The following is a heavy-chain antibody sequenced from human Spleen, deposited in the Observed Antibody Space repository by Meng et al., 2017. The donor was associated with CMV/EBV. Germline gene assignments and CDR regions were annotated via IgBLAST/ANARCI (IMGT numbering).Heavy chain of an antibody. V-gene: IGHV1-69*05. CDR3: ANGRGLGELLRHHYFDY. CDR1: TLNYYG. J-gene: IGHJ4*02. Sequence: TLNYYGIDWVRQGPRQGLEGMERVILIFSPPDYAQQCQGRITIYKDESKSTVSMEVRSLRSEDTAVFYCANGRGLGELLRHHYFDYWGQGTRVTVSS. CDR2: VILIFSPP. D-gene: IGHD3-16*01.